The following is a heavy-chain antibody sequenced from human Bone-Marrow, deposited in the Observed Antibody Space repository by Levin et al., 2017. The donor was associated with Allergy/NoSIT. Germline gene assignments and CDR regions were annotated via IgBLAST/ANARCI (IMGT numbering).Heavy chain of an antibody. CDR1: GDSVSSSSAT. Sequence: RSQTLSLTCAISGDSVSSSSATWIWIRQSPSRGLEWLGRTYYRSKWYNEYAVSVKSRISINADTSKNQFSLQLNSVTPDDTAVYYCTRGASRHSDYWGQGTLVTVSS. CDR2: TYYRSKWYN. J-gene: IGHJ4*02. V-gene: IGHV6-1*01. CDR3: TRGASRHSDY.